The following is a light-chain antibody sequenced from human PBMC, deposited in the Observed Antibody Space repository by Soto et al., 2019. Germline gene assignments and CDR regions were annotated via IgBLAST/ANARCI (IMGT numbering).Light chain of an antibody. CDR2: EVS. V-gene: IGLV2-14*01. CDR3: LSYEGTDYV. CDR1: SSDVGGYKY. J-gene: IGLJ1*01. Sequence: QSVLTQPASVSGSPGQSITISCTGTSSDVGGYKYVSWYQQHPDKAPKLIIFEVSNRPSGISSRFSGSKSGNTASLTISGLQPEGEADYYCLSYEGTDYVLGNGTKVTVL.